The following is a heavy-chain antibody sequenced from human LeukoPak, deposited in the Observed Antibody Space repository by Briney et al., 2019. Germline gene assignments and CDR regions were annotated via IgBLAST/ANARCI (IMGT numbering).Heavy chain of an antibody. D-gene: IGHD5-24*01. CDR3: ARGDGYNFFDY. J-gene: IGHJ4*02. CDR2: FYVGGAT. CDR1: GFSVTNNY. V-gene: IGHV3-53*01. Sequence: GGSLRLSCAVSGFSVTNNYMSWVRQAPGKGLEWVSVFYVGGATSYADSVKGRFTISRDNSENTLYLQMKSLRAEDTAVYYCARGDGYNFFDYWGQGTLVTVSS.